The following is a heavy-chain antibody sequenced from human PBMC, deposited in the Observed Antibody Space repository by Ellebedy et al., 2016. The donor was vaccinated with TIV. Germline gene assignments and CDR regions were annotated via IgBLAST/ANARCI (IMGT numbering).Heavy chain of an antibody. CDR3: AKDSRGVTYYFDY. CDR2: ISWDGGST. CDR1: GFTFDDYT. Sequence: GESLKISCAASGFTFDDYTMHWVRQAPGKGLEWVSLISWDGGSTYYADSVKGRFTISRDNSKNSLYLQMNSLRTEDTALYYCAKDSRGVTYYFDYWGQGTLVTVSS. J-gene: IGHJ4*02. D-gene: IGHD3-10*01. V-gene: IGHV3-43*01.